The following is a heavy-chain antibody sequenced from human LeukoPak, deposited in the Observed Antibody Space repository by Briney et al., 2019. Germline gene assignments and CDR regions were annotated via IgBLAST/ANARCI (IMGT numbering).Heavy chain of an antibody. CDR2: IYYSGST. D-gene: IGHD3-9*01. V-gene: IGHV4-59*08. CDR3: ARRSALRYFDWYFDY. Sequence: KPSETLSLTCTVSVASMSSYYWSWLRQPPGKALERIGYIYYSGSTNYNPSLKSRVTISVDTSKNQFSLKLSSVTAADTAVYYCARRSALRYFDWYFDYWGQGTLVTVSS. J-gene: IGHJ4*02. CDR1: VASMSSYY.